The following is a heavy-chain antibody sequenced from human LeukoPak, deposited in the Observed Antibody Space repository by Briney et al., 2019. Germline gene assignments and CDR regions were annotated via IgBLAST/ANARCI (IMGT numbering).Heavy chain of an antibody. CDR2: INHSGST. V-gene: IGHV4-34*01. D-gene: IGHD6-19*01. CDR1: GGSFSGYY. Sequence: SETLSLTCAVYGGSFSGYYWSWIRQPPGKGLEWIGEINHSGSTNYNPSLKSRVTISVDTSKNQFSLKLSSVTAADTAVYYCVRGKFRSGWFDYWGQGTLVTVSS. J-gene: IGHJ4*02. CDR3: VRGKFRSGWFDY.